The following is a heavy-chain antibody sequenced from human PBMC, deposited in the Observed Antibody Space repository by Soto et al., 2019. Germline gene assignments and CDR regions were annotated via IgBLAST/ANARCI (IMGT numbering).Heavy chain of an antibody. V-gene: IGHV4-34*01. CDR3: ARARSSGWFVGY. Sequence: PSETLSLTCAVYGGSFSGYYWSWIRQPPGKGLEWIGEINHSGSTNYNPSLKSRVTISVDTSKNQFSLKLSSVTAADTAVYYCARARSSGWFVGYWGQGTLVTVSS. J-gene: IGHJ4*02. CDR1: GGSFSGYY. D-gene: IGHD6-19*01. CDR2: INHSGST.